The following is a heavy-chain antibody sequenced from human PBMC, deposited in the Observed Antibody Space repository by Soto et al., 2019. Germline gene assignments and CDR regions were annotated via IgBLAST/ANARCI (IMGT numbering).Heavy chain of an antibody. J-gene: IGHJ4*02. V-gene: IGHV1-69*08. CDR3: ARDSAEMDTDY. CDR2: IIPILGIA. D-gene: IGHD5-18*01. CDR1: GGTFSSYT. Sequence: QVQLVQSGAEVKKPGSSVKVSCKASGGTFSSYTISWVRQAPGQGLEWMGRIIPILGIANYAQKFQGRVTITADKATSTAYMELSSLRSEDTAVYYCARDSAEMDTDYWGQGTLVTVSS.